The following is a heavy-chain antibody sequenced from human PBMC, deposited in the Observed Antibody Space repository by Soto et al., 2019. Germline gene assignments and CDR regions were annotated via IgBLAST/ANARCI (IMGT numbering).Heavy chain of an antibody. D-gene: IGHD3-3*01. Sequence: GESLKISCKGSGYSFTSYWIGWVRQMPGKGLEWMGIIYPGDSDTRYSPSFQGQVTISADKSISTAYLQWSSLKASDTAMYYCARVLWSGYYLRSPPVFDPWGQGTLVTVSS. J-gene: IGHJ5*02. CDR2: IYPGDSDT. CDR3: ARVLWSGYYLRSPPVFDP. V-gene: IGHV5-51*01. CDR1: GYSFTSYW.